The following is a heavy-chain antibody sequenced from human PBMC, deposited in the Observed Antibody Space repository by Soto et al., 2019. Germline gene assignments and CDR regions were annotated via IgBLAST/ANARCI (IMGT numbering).Heavy chain of an antibody. J-gene: IGHJ5*02. V-gene: IGHV3-73*02. D-gene: IGHD3-16*01. CDR1: GFAFSGSA. CDR3: TRDLFSYDYSGILWFDP. Sequence: EVQLVESGEGLVQPGGSLKLSCAASGFAFSGSAMYWVRQASGKGPEWVGRIRSKGHNYATEYAASVKGRFTISRDDSKNTAYLQMNSLQTEDTAVYYCTRDLFSYDYSGILWFDPWGQGTLVTVSS. CDR2: IRSKGHNYAT.